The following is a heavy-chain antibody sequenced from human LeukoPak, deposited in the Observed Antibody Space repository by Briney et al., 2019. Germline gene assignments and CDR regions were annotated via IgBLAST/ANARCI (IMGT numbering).Heavy chain of an antibody. V-gene: IGHV3-30*02. D-gene: IGHD3-22*01. CDR3: AREGDYYDSSGRSYYFDY. CDR1: GFTFSSYG. CDR2: IRYDGSNK. J-gene: IGHJ4*02. Sequence: PGGSLRLSCAASGFTFSSYGMHWVRQAPGKGLEWVAFIRYDGSNKYYADSVKGRFTISRDNSKNTLYLQMNSLRAEDTAVYYCAREGDYYDSSGRSYYFDYWGQGTLVTVSS.